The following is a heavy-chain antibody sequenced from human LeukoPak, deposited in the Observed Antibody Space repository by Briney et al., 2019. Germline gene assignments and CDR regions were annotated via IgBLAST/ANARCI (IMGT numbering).Heavy chain of an antibody. CDR1: GGSISSGGYS. V-gene: IGHV4-61*02. D-gene: IGHD6-19*01. J-gene: IGHJ4*02. Sequence: SETLSLTCAVSGGSISSGGYSWSWIRQPAGKGLEWIGRIYTSGSTKYNPSLKSRVTISVDTSKNQFSLKLSSVTAADTAVYYCARAGYSSGWYPGGFDYWGQGTLVTVSS. CDR3: ARAGYSSGWYPGGFDY. CDR2: IYTSGST.